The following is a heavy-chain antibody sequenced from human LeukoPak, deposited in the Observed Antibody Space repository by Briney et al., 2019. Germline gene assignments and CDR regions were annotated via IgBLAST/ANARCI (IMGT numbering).Heavy chain of an antibody. CDR3: ARRDHTTHYYYYYMDV. CDR2: INHSGST. Sequence: NPSETLSLTCAVYGGSFSGYYWSWIRQPPGKGLEWIGEINHSGSTNYNPSLKSRVTISVDTSKNQFSLKLSSVTAADTAVYYCARRDHTTHYYYYYMDVWGKGTTVTVSS. J-gene: IGHJ6*03. V-gene: IGHV4-34*01. D-gene: IGHD2/OR15-2a*01. CDR1: GGSFSGYY.